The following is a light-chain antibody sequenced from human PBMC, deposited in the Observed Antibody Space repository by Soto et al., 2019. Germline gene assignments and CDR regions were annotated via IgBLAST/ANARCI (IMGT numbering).Light chain of an antibody. CDR1: QSVTSTY. V-gene: IGKV3-20*01. CDR3: QQFGTSPWA. J-gene: IGKJ1*01. CDR2: GAS. Sequence: EVVLTQSPATLSLSSGERATLSCRASQSVTSTYLAWYQQKPGQAPRLLIYGASSRATGIPDRFSGSGSGTDFTLTISRLEPEDFAVYYCQQFGTSPWAFGPGTKVDIK.